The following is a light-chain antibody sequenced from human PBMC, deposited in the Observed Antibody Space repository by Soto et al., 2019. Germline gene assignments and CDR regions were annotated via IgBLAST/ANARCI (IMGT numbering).Light chain of an antibody. CDR1: QSISSY. J-gene: IGKJ2*01. CDR3: QQSYSTPRT. CDR2: AAS. Sequence: DIQMTQSPSSLSASVGDRVTITCRASQSISSYLNWYQQKPGQAPKLLIYAASSLQSGVPSRFTGSGSGTDVTLTISSLQPEDFATYYCQQSYSTPRTSGQGTKLEIK. V-gene: IGKV1-39*01.